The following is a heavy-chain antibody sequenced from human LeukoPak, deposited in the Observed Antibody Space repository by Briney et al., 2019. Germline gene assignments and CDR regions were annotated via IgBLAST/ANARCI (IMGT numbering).Heavy chain of an antibody. D-gene: IGHD3-22*01. CDR2: ISYSEST. J-gene: IGHJ3*02. CDR1: GGSISSGAYY. CDR3: ARDGGPSYDSSGYYRDAFDI. Sequence: SETLSLTCTVSGGSISSGAYYWSWIRQPPGKGLEWIGYISYSESTYYNPSLKSRVTISIDTSKNQFSLKLSSVTAADTAVYFCARDGGPSYDSSGYYRDAFDIWGQGTMVTVSS. V-gene: IGHV4-30-4*01.